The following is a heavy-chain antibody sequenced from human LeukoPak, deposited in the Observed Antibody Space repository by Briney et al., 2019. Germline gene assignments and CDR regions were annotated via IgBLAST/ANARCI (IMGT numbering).Heavy chain of an antibody. D-gene: IGHD1-26*01. CDR1: GFTFSSYS. Sequence: GGSLRLSCAASGFTFSSYSMNWVRQAPGKGLEWVSSISSSSSYIYYADSVKGRFTISRDNAKNSLYLQMNSLRAEDTAVYYCARGSVGATTRMGYWGQGTLVTVSS. CDR2: ISSSSSYI. V-gene: IGHV3-21*04. CDR3: ARGSVGATTRMGY. J-gene: IGHJ4*02.